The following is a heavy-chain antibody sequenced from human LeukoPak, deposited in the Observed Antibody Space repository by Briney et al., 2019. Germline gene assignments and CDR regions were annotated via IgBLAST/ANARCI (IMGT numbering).Heavy chain of an antibody. CDR3: AREECSGGNCGPFDY. CDR2: IYYSGST. Sequence: SETLSLTCTVSGGSISSYSWSWIRQPPGKGLEWIGYIYYSGSTSYNPSLKSRVTISVDTSKNQFSLKLNSVTAADTAVYYCAREECSGGNCGPFDYWGQGTLVTVSS. J-gene: IGHJ4*02. V-gene: IGHV4-59*01. D-gene: IGHD2-15*01. CDR1: GGSISSYS.